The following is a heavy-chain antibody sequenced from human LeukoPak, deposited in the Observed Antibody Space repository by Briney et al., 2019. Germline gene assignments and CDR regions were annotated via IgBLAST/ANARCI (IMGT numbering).Heavy chain of an antibody. V-gene: IGHV4-4*07. D-gene: IGHD1-1*01. CDR1: GGSISGYY. J-gene: IGHJ4*02. Sequence: SETLSLTCTVSGGSISGYYWSWIRQAAGKGLEWIGRVYSSGSNNYNPSLKSRVTMSVDTSKNQFSLKLSSVTAADTAVYYCARDRNWNDAHDYWGQGTLVTVSS. CDR3: ARDRNWNDAHDY. CDR2: VYSSGSN.